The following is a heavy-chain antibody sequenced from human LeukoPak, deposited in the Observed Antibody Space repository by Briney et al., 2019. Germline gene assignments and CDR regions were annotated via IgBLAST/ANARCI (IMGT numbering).Heavy chain of an antibody. CDR3: AREGEPDAFDI. Sequence: HPGRSLRLSCAASGFAFSSYAMHWVRQAPGKGLEWVTLISYDGSNKYYADSVKGRFTISRDNSKNTLYLQMNSLRPQDTAWYSCAREGEPDAFDIWGQGTMVTVSS. D-gene: IGHD1-26*01. V-gene: IGHV3-30*04. CDR2: ISYDGSNK. J-gene: IGHJ3*02. CDR1: GFAFSSYA.